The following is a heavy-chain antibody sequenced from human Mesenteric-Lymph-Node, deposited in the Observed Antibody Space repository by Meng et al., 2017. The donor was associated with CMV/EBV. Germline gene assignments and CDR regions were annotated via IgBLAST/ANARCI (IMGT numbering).Heavy chain of an antibody. CDR1: GYTFTSYA. D-gene: IGHD2-2*01. V-gene: IGHV1-18*01. Sequence: ASVKVSCKASGYTFTSYAISWVRQAPGQGLEWMGWISAYHGNTNYAQKLQGRVTMTTDKSTSTAYMELRSLRSDDTAVYYCARDRIVVVPASAFDIWGQGTMVTVSS. CDR2: ISAYHGNT. J-gene: IGHJ3*02. CDR3: ARDRIVVVPASAFDI.